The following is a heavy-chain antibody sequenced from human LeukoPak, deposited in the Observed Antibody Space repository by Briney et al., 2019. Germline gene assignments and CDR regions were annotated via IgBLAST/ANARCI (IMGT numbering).Heavy chain of an antibody. D-gene: IGHD6-19*01. J-gene: IGHJ4*02. V-gene: IGHV1-8*03. Sequence: ATVKVSCKASGYTFTSYDINWVRQATGQGLEWMGWMNPNSGNTGYAQKFQGRVTITRNTSISTAFMELSSLRSEDTAVYYCARGVSGWYANFDYWGQGTLVTVSS. CDR1: GYTFTSYD. CDR3: ARGVSGWYANFDY. CDR2: MNPNSGNT.